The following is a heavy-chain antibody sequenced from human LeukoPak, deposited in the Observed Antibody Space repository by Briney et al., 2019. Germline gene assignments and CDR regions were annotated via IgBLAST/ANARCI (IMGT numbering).Heavy chain of an antibody. CDR1: GFTFSSYA. D-gene: IGHD4-17*01. Sequence: GGSLRLSCVASGFTFSSYAMHWVRQTPGKGLEYVSGINSNGGSTHYANSVKGRFTISRDNSKHTLYLQMGSLRTEDMAVYYCARAATATAESAFGYWGQGTLVTVSS. J-gene: IGHJ4*02. CDR2: INSNGGST. V-gene: IGHV3-64*01. CDR3: ARAATATAESAFGY.